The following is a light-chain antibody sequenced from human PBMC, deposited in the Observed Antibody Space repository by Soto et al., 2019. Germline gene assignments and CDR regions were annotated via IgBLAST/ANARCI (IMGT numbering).Light chain of an antibody. J-gene: IGKJ1*01. CDR3: QHSYFSVWT. CDR1: QSISTY. Sequence: DIQMTQAPSSVSASVGNRVTITCRASQSISTYLNWYQQKPGKAPELLVYAASRLQTGVPSRFSGSGSGTDFTLTIRSLQSEDFATYYCQHSYFSVWTFGQGTKVEIK. V-gene: IGKV1-39*01. CDR2: AAS.